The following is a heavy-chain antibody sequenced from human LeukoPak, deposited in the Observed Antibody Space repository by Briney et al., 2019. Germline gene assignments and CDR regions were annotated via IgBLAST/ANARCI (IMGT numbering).Heavy chain of an antibody. Sequence: SETLSLTCTVSGGSISSSSYYWGWIRQPPGKGLEWIVSIYYSGSTYYNPSLKSRVTISVDTSKNQFSLKLSSVTAADTAVYYCARHPQYCSSTSCYYFDYWGQGTLVTVSS. CDR1: GGSISSSSYY. D-gene: IGHD2-2*01. V-gene: IGHV4-39*01. CDR3: ARHPQYCSSTSCYYFDY. CDR2: IYYSGST. J-gene: IGHJ4*02.